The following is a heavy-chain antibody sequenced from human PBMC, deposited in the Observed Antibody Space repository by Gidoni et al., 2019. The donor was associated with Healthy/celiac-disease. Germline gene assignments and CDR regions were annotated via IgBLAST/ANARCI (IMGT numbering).Heavy chain of an antibody. J-gene: IGHJ4*02. CDR3: ARDFAAADRCKAL. Sequence: EVQLMESGGGSVPAGGSLRFSWAATGRTFSSDSMNWFRQAQGKGLEWMSCISSSSSTIYYAENVKGRVTISRDDSKSSVYLQMNSLRDEDTAVYYCARDFAAADRCKALWGQGTLVTVSS. CDR1: GRTFSSDS. D-gene: IGHD6-13*01. CDR2: ISSSSSTI. V-gene: IGHV3-48*02.